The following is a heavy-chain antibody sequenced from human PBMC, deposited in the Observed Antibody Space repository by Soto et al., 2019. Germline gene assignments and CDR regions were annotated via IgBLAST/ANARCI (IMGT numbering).Heavy chain of an antibody. CDR1: GGSISSSNYY. D-gene: IGHD3-22*01. Sequence: PSETLSLTCTVSGGSISSSNYYWGWIRQPPGKGLEWIGSIYYSGSTYYNPSLKSRVTISVDKSKNQFSLKLSSVTAADTAVYYCARSPDSSGYYPRWYYYGMDVWGQGTTVTVSS. CDR2: IYYSGST. V-gene: IGHV4-39*07. J-gene: IGHJ6*02. CDR3: ARSPDSSGYYPRWYYYGMDV.